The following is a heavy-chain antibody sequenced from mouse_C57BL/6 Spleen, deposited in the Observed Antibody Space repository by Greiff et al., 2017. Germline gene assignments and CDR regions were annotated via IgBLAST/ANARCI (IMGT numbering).Heavy chain of an antibody. Sequence: QVHVKQPGAELVKPGASVKVSCKASGYTFTSYWMHWVKQRPGQGLEWIGRIHPSDSDTNYNQKFKGKATLTVDKSSSTGYMQLSSLTSEDSAVYYCATYGNDVGYAMDYWGKGTSVTVSS. CDR3: ATYGNDVGYAMDY. D-gene: IGHD2-2*01. CDR2: IHPSDSDT. J-gene: IGHJ4*01. V-gene: IGHV1-74*01. CDR1: GYTFTSYW.